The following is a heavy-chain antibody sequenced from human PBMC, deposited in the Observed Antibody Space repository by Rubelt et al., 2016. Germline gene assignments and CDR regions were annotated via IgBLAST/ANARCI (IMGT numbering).Heavy chain of an antibody. D-gene: IGHD6-19*01. J-gene: IGHJ4*02. V-gene: IGHV1-2*02. CDR2: INPNSGGT. Sequence: GLEWMGWINPNSGGTNYAQKFQGRVTMTRDTSISTAYMELSRLRSDDTAVYYCARGRSQWLVFEFDYWGQGTLVTVSS. CDR3: ARGRSQWLVFEFDY.